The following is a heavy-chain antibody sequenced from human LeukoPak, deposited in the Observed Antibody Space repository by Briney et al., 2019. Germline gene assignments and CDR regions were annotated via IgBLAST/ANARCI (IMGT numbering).Heavy chain of an antibody. Sequence: GESLRLSCTASGFTFSITYMAWVRQAPGKGLEWVSVIYGGGDAYYADSVKGRFIIARDNSKKTLSLQMNNLRVDDMAVYYCARVQFQWFDPWGPGTLVTVSS. CDR1: GFTFSITY. D-gene: IGHD6-19*01. V-gene: IGHV3-66*01. CDR2: IYGGGDA. CDR3: ARVQFQWFDP. J-gene: IGHJ5*02.